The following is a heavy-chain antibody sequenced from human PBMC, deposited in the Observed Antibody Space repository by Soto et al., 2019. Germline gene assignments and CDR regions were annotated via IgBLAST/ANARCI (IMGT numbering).Heavy chain of an antibody. CDR3: AREEGEEMATAWFDP. CDR1: GGSISSGGYY. CDR2: IYYSGST. D-gene: IGHD5-18*01. J-gene: IGHJ5*02. Sequence: QVQLQESGPGLVKPSQTLSLTCTVSGGSISSGGYYWSWIRQHPGKGLEGIGYIYYSGSTYYNPSLTSRVTIAVDTSKNQFSLKLSSVTAADTAVYYCAREEGEEMATAWFDPWGQGTLVTVSS. V-gene: IGHV4-31*03.